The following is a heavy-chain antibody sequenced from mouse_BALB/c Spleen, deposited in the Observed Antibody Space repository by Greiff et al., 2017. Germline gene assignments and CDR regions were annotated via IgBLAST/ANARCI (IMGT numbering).Heavy chain of an antibody. CDR2: IWSGGST. V-gene: IGHV2-2*02. D-gene: IGHD2-4*01. Sequence: VMLVESGPGLVQPSQSLSITCTVSGFSLTSYGVHWVRQSPGKGLEWLGVIWSGGSTDYNAAFISRLSISKDNSKSQVFFKMNSLQANDTAIYYCARRIYYDYDGALGAFYAMDYWGQGTSVTVSS. J-gene: IGHJ4*01. CDR1: GFSLTSYG. CDR3: ARRIYYDYDGALGAFYAMDY.